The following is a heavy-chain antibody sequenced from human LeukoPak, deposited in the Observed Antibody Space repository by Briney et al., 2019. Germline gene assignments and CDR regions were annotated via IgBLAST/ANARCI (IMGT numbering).Heavy chain of an antibody. D-gene: IGHD2/OR15-2a*01. Sequence: PGGSLRPSCTPPGFTPTEYYMSCMRQAPEGGLECVSYISSSSSYTTYADSVKGRFTISRDNARNSLYLQMNSLRAEDTAVYYCLPLLSRPYVEDGFDIWGQGTMVTVSS. CDR3: LPLLSRPYVEDGFDI. J-gene: IGHJ3*02. V-gene: IGHV3-11*06. CDR1: GFTPTEYY. CDR2: ISSSSSYT.